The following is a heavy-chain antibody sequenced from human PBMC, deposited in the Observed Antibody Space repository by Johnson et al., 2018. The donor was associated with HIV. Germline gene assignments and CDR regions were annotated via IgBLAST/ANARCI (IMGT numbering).Heavy chain of an antibody. Sequence: QVQLVESGGGVVQPGRSLRLSCVASGYSFRNSAMHWVRQAPGKGLEWVAFISYDGTNKYFTDSVRGRFTISRENAKNSLYLQMNNLRAGDTAVYFCARESRDGPNLRAFDIWGQGTTVIVSS. CDR2: ISYDGTNK. J-gene: IGHJ3*02. CDR1: GYSFRNSA. D-gene: IGHD5-24*01. CDR3: ARESRDGPNLRAFDI. V-gene: IGHV3-30*14.